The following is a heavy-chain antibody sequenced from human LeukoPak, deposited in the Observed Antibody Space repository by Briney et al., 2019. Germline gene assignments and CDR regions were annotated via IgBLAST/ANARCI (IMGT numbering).Heavy chain of an antibody. CDR2: IIPMFGTP. J-gene: IGHJ4*01. D-gene: IGHD3-22*01. V-gene: IGHV1-69*13. Sequence: ASVKVSCKASGGTFNTYAIIWVRQAPGQGLEWLGGIIPMFGTPKYAQKFQGRVTITADESTSTVYMELSSLRSEDTAVYCCARALESGGRYDTSGFYWGHGTLVTVSS. CDR1: GGTFNTYA. CDR3: ARALESGGRYDTSGFY.